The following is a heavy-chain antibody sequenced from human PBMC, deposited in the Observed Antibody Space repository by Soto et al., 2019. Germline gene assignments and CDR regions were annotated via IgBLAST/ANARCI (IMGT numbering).Heavy chain of an antibody. Sequence: SVKVSCKASGGTFSSYAISWVRQAPGQGLEWMGGIIPIFGTANYAQKFQGRVTITADESTSTAYMELSSLRSEDTAVYYCARDDRESRITMIVMVHWGQGTLVTVSS. D-gene: IGHD3-22*01. V-gene: IGHV1-69*13. CDR1: GGTFSSYA. J-gene: IGHJ4*02. CDR3: ARDDRESRITMIVMVH. CDR2: IIPIFGTA.